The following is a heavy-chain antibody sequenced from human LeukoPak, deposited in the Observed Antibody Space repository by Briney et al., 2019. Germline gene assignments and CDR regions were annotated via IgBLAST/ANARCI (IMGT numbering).Heavy chain of an antibody. CDR1: GFTFNTYN. V-gene: IGHV3-21*01. J-gene: IGHJ4*02. CDR2: ITSSSSYI. Sequence: GGSLRLSCAASGFTFNTYNMNWVRQAPGQGLEWVSSITSSSSYIYYADSVKGRFTISRDNSKNTLFLQMNNLRVEDMAVFYCAKDWNWAIDYWGQGTLVTVSS. CDR3: AKDWNWAIDY. D-gene: IGHD1-7*01.